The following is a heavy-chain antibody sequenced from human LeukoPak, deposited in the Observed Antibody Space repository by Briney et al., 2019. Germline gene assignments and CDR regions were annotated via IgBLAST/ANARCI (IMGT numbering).Heavy chain of an antibody. CDR3: AILHPRWRVNDY. Sequence: GGSLRLSCAASGFTFRNYGMSWVRQAPGKGLEWVSAISGSGGSTYYADSVKGRFTISRDNSKKTVYLQMNSLRAEDTAVYYCAILHPRWRVNDYWGQGTLVTVSS. V-gene: IGHV3-23*01. CDR2: ISGSGGST. J-gene: IGHJ4*02. CDR1: GFTFRNYG. D-gene: IGHD3-10*01.